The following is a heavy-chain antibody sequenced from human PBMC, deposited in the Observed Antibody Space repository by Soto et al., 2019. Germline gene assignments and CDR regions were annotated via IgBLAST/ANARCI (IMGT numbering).Heavy chain of an antibody. J-gene: IGHJ6*02. Sequence: QVQLQQWGAGLLKPSETLSLTCAVYGGSFSGYYWSWIRQPPGKGLEWIGEINHSGSTNYNPSLKSRVTISVDTSKNQFSLKLSSVTAADTAVYYCARGGQQLGRGVMDVWGQGTTVTVSS. D-gene: IGHD6-13*01. CDR1: GGSFSGYY. V-gene: IGHV4-34*01. CDR2: INHSGST. CDR3: ARGGQQLGRGVMDV.